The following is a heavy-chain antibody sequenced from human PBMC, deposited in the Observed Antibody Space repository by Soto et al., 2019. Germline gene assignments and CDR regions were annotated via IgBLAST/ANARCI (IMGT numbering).Heavy chain of an antibody. CDR2: IYYSGST. D-gene: IGHD4-17*01. J-gene: IGHJ4*02. Sequence: PSETLSLTCTVSGGSISRSSYYWGWIRQPPGKGLEWIGSIYYSGSTYYNPSLKSRVTISVDTSKNQFSLKLNSVTAADTAVYYCARHDYGGFGLWGQGTLVTVSS. CDR1: GGSISRSSYY. V-gene: IGHV4-39*01. CDR3: ARHDYGGFGL.